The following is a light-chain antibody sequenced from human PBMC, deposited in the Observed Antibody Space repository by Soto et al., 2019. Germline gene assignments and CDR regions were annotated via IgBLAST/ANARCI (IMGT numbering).Light chain of an antibody. J-gene: IGLJ2*01. V-gene: IGLV2-8*01. CDR1: SSDVGDYNY. CDR2: EVS. Sequence: QSALTQPPSASGSPGQSVTISCTGTSSDVGDYNYVSWYQQHPGKAPKLMIYEVSKRPSGVPDRFSGSKSGNTASLTVSGLQAEDEADYYCSSYAGSNNFVFGGGTKPTVL. CDR3: SSYAGSNNFV.